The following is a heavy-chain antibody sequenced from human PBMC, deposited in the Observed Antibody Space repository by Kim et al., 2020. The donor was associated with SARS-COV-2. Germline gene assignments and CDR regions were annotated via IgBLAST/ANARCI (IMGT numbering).Heavy chain of an antibody. CDR2: ISYDGSNK. V-gene: IGHV3-30-3*01. Sequence: GGSLRLSCAASGFTFSSYAMHWVRQAPGKGLEWVAVISYDGSNKYYADSVKGRFTISRDNSKNTLYLQMNSLRAEDTAVYYCARDRGTRRYCSGGSCFLFDYWGQGTLVTVSS. CDR1: GFTFSSYA. J-gene: IGHJ4*02. D-gene: IGHD2-15*01. CDR3: ARDRGTRRYCSGGSCFLFDY.